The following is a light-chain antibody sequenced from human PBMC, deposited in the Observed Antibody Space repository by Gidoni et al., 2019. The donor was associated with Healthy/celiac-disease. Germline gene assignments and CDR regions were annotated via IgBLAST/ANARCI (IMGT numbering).Light chain of an antibody. CDR2: YAS. V-gene: IGKV3-11*01. Sequence: EIVLTQSPATLSLSPGERATLSCRASQGVSSYLAWYQQKPGQAPRLLIYYASNRATGIPARFSGSGSGTDFTLTISSLEPEDFAVYYCQQRSNWPPYTFGQGTKLEIK. J-gene: IGKJ2*01. CDR1: QGVSSY. CDR3: QQRSNWPPYT.